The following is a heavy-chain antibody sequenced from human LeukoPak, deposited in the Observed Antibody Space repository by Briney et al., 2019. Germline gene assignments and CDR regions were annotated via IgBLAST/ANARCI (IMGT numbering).Heavy chain of an antibody. D-gene: IGHD3-22*01. CDR1: GGSTSSGSYY. Sequence: PSETLSLTCTVSGGSTSSGSYYWSWIRQPAGKGLEWIGRIYTSGSTNYNPSLKSRVTISVDTSKNQFSLKLSSVTAADTAVYYCARAPHYYDSSGYYRPQYYFDYWGQGTLVTVSS. J-gene: IGHJ4*02. V-gene: IGHV4-61*02. CDR2: IYTSGST. CDR3: ARAPHYYDSSGYYRPQYYFDY.